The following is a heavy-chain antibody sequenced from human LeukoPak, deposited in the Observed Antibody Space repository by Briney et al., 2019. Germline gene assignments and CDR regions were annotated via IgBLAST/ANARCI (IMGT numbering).Heavy chain of an antibody. D-gene: IGHD6-19*01. V-gene: IGHV3-23*01. CDR1: RFTFSNYA. Sequence: GGSLRLSCAASRFTFSNYAMSWVRQAPGKGLEWVSSISGTGGTTYYAESVKGRFIISRDNSKNTLYLRRSSLRVEDTARYFCAKHSDASGSYYFDYWGQGILVTVSS. CDR3: AKHSDASGSYYFDY. J-gene: IGHJ4*02. CDR2: ISGTGGTT.